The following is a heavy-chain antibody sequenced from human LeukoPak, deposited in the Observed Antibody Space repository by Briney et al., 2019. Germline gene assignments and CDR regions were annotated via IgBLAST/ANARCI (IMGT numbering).Heavy chain of an antibody. CDR3: AGNSGSYPEFDP. CDR1: GYTFTSYD. V-gene: IGHV1-18*01. CDR2: ISAYNGNT. Sequence: ASVKVSCKASGYTFTSYDINWVRQAPGQGLEWMGWISAYNGNTNYAQKLQGRVTMTTDTSTSTAYMELRSLRSDDTAVYYCAGNSGSYPEFDPWGQGTLVTVSS. J-gene: IGHJ5*02. D-gene: IGHD1-26*01.